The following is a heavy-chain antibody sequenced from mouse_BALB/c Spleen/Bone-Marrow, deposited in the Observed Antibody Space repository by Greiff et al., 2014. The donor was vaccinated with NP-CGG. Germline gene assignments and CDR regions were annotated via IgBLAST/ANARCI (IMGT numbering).Heavy chain of an antibody. CDR1: GFNIKDTF. V-gene: IGHV14-3*02. J-gene: IGHJ3*01. CDR2: IDPASGST. CDR3: AHDAPFTY. Sequence: VQLKESGADLVKPGASVKLSCTTSGFNIKDTFMHWVKQRPEQGLEWIGRIDPASGSTKYDPKFQGKATITADTSSNKVSLQLSGLTSEDTAVYYCAHDAPFTYWGQGTLVTVSA. D-gene: IGHD2-3*01.